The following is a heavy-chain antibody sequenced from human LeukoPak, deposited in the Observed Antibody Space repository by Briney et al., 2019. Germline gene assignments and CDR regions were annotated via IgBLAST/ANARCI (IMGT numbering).Heavy chain of an antibody. Sequence: SVKVSCKASRVTFNSCSISWVRQAPGHGLDWMGRIIPLLGIVNYAQKFQGKVTITADKSTNTAYMELSSLRSEDTAVYYCAREAAINDAFDIWGQGTMVTVSS. V-gene: IGHV1-69*04. CDR3: AREAAINDAFDI. CDR2: IIPLLGIV. D-gene: IGHD6-25*01. CDR1: RVTFNSCS. J-gene: IGHJ3*02.